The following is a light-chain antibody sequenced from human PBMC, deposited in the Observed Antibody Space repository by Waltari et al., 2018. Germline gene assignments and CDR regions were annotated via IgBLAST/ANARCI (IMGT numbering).Light chain of an antibody. CDR3: SSYSPSTTLGI. J-gene: IGLJ2*01. Sequence: QSALTQPASVSGSPGQSITISCTGTTPDVGGYNYVSWYQQHPGKAPKPLIYNVNNRPSGISNRFSGSKSGNTASLTISGLQDEDEADYYCSSYSPSTTLGIFGGGTRLTVL. V-gene: IGLV2-14*03. CDR1: TPDVGGYNY. CDR2: NVN.